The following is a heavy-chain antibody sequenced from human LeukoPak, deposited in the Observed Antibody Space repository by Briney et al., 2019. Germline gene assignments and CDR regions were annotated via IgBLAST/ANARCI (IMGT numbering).Heavy chain of an antibody. CDR1: GYTFTSYG. Sequence: ASVKVSCKASGYTFTSYGINWVRQAPGQGLEWMGWINPNSGGANYAQKFQGRVTMTRDTSISTAYMELSRLRSDDTAVYYCAREDPAYSSSWYYLDYWGQGTLVTVSS. D-gene: IGHD6-6*01. CDR2: INPNSGGA. CDR3: AREDPAYSSSWYYLDY. V-gene: IGHV1-2*02. J-gene: IGHJ4*02.